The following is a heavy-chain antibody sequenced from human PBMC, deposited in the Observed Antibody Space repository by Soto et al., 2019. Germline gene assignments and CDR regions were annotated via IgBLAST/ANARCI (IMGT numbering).Heavy chain of an antibody. CDR2: INPSGGST. CDR1: GYTFTSYY. V-gene: IGHV1-46*01. J-gene: IGHJ4*02. D-gene: IGHD2-21*02. CDR3: ATYSAYCGGDCYYHFDY. Sequence: ASVKVSCKASGYTFTSYYMHWVRQAPGQGLEWMGIINPSGGSTSYAQKFQGRVTMTRDTSTSTVYMELSSLRSEDTAVYYCATYSAYCGGDCYYHFDYWGQGTLVTVSS.